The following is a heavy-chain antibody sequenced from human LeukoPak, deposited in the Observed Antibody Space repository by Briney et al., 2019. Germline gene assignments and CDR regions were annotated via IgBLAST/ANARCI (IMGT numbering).Heavy chain of an antibody. Sequence: GGSQRLSCVASGFPFSSYWMTWVRQAPGKGLEWVANIKQDGSKKSYVDSVMGRFTISRDNAKNSLYLQMNSLRAEDTAIYYCTRVGYIDEGIDYWGQGTLVTVSS. D-gene: IGHD5-24*01. CDR2: IKQDGSKK. CDR3: TRVGYIDEGIDY. V-gene: IGHV3-7*04. J-gene: IGHJ4*02. CDR1: GFPFSSYW.